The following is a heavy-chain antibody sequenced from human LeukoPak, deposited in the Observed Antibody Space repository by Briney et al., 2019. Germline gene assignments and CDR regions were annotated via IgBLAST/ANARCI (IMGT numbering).Heavy chain of an antibody. Sequence: SETLSLTCAVSGGSISSKNWWSWVRQPPGKGLEWIGEIYHSGSTNYNPSLKSRVSISVDKPKNQFSLKLSSVTAADTAVYYCARLRWTWYMDVWGKGTTVTISS. CDR2: IYHSGST. CDR3: ARLRWTWYMDV. J-gene: IGHJ6*03. D-gene: IGHD4-23*01. V-gene: IGHV4-4*02. CDR1: GGSISSKNW.